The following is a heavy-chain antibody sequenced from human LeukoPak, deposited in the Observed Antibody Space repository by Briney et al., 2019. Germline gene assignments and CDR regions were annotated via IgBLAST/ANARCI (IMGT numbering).Heavy chain of an antibody. V-gene: IGHV3-23*01. D-gene: IGHD2-2*01. J-gene: IGHJ4*02. CDR1: EFTFSSYA. CDR2: ISGSGGST. Sequence: GGSLRLSCAASEFTFSSYAMSWVRQAPGKGLEWVSAISGSGGSTYYADSVKGRFTISRDNSKNTPYLQMNSLRAEDTAVYYCAKGDIVVVPAAITFTYWGQGTLVTVSS. CDR3: AKGDIVVVPAAITFTY.